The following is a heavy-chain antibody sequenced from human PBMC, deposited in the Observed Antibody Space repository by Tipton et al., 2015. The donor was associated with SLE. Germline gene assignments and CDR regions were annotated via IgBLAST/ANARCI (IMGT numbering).Heavy chain of an antibody. CDR2: ISSNGGST. V-gene: IGHV3-64D*08. Sequence: SLRLSCSASGFTFSSYAMHWVRQAPGKGLEYVSAISSNGGSTYYADSVKGRFTISRDNSKNTLYLQMSSLRAEDTAVYYCVKLRYSSGGDAFDIWGQGTMVTVSS. J-gene: IGHJ3*02. CDR1: GFTFSSYA. CDR3: VKLRYSSGGDAFDI. D-gene: IGHD6-19*01.